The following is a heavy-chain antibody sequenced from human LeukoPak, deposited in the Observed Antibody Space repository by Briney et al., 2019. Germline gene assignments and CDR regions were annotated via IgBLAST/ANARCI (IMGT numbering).Heavy chain of an antibody. CDR3: AKDVVPDSGWDLDH. D-gene: IGHD6-19*01. V-gene: IGHV3-23*01. J-gene: IGHJ4*02. CDR2: IYNSGART. Sequence: GGSLRLSCAASGFTFSTYSMTWVRQAPGKGLEWVSRIYNSGARTFYADSVKGRFTVSRGNSKNTLYLEMNSLRAEDTAIYFCAKDVVPDSGWDLDHWGQGTLVTVSS. CDR1: GFTFSTYS.